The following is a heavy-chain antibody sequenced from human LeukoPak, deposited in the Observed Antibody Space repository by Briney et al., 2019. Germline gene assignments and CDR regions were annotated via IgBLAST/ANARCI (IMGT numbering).Heavy chain of an antibody. CDR3: ARDDVDTPPFDY. Sequence: SETLSLTCTVSGGSISSGDYYWSWIRQPPGKGLEWIGYIYYSGSTYYNPSLKSRVTMSVDTSKKQISLRLKSVTTADTAVYYCARDDVDTPPFDYLGQGTLVTVSS. CDR1: GGSISSGDYY. J-gene: IGHJ4*02. CDR2: IYYSGST. D-gene: IGHD5-18*01. V-gene: IGHV4-31*03.